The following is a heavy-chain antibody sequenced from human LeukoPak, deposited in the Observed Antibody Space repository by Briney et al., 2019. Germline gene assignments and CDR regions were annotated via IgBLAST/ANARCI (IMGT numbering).Heavy chain of an antibody. V-gene: IGHV3-48*01. J-gene: IGHJ4*02. CDR1: SGSISSSS. Sequence: PSETLSLTCTVSSGSISSSSYYWGWIRQAPGKGLEWVSYISSSSTTIKYADSVQGRFTISRDNAKNSLYLQMDSLSVEDTAVYYCARETGYIGYWGQGTLVTVSS. CDR3: ARETGYIGY. CDR2: ISSSSTTI. D-gene: IGHD3-9*01.